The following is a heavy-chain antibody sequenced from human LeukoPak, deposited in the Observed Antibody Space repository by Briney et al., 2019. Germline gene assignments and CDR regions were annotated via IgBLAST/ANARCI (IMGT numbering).Heavy chain of an antibody. V-gene: IGHV3-23*01. Sequence: GGSLRLSCAASGFTFSSYAMSWVRQALGKGLEWVSGISGTGGSTYYADSVKGRFTISRDNSKNTLYLQMNSLRAEDTAVYYCAKYLDDFWSGYYTDYWGQGTLVTVSS. CDR2: ISGTGGST. J-gene: IGHJ4*02. D-gene: IGHD3-3*01. CDR1: GFTFSSYA. CDR3: AKYLDDFWSGYYTDY.